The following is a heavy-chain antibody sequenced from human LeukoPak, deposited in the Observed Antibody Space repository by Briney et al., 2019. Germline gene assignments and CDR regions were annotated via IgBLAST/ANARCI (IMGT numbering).Heavy chain of an antibody. CDR3: ASAQITTPYYYYYMDV. D-gene: IGHD4-11*01. CDR2: TYYRSKWYN. J-gene: IGHJ6*03. CDR1: GDSVSSNSAA. Sequence: SQTLSLTCAISGDSVSSNSAAWNWIRQSPSRGLEWLGRTYYRSKWYNDYAVSVKSRITINPDTFKNQFSLQLNSVTPEDTAVYYCASAQITTPYYYYYMDVWGKGTTVTVSS. V-gene: IGHV6-1*01.